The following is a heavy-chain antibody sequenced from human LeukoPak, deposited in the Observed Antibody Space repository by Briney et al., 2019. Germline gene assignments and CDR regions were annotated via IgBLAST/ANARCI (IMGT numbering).Heavy chain of an antibody. CDR2: ISGSGGST. D-gene: IGHD3-10*01. Sequence: PGGSLRLSCAASGFTVSSNYMSWVRQAPGKGLEWVSVISGSGGSTYYADSVKGRFTISRDNSKNTLYLQMNSLRAEDTAVYYCAAMVPYYYYGMDVWGQGTTVTVSS. J-gene: IGHJ6*02. CDR1: GFTVSSNY. CDR3: AAMVPYYYYGMDV. V-gene: IGHV3-23*01.